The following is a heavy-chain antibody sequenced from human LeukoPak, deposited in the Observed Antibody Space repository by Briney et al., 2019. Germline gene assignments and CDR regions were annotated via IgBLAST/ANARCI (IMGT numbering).Heavy chain of an antibody. CDR1: GYSFTSYW. D-gene: IGHD3-10*01. J-gene: IGHJ3*02. Sequence: GESLKISCKGSGYSFTSYWIGWVRQMPGKGLEWMGIIYPGDSDTRYSPSFQGQVTISADKSISTAYLQWSNLKASDTAMYYCARPRPYYGSGSYDAFDIWGQGTMVTVSS. V-gene: IGHV5-51*01. CDR3: ARPRPYYGSGSYDAFDI. CDR2: IYPGDSDT.